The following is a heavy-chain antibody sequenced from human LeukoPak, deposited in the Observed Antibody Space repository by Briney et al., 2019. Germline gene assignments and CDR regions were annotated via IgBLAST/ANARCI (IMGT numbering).Heavy chain of an antibody. V-gene: IGHV3-30*18. J-gene: IGHJ4*02. CDR3: AKDPPSTVTGDYFDY. CDR2: ISYDGSNK. D-gene: IGHD4-17*01. CDR1: GFTFSSYG. Sequence: GVSLRLSCAASGFTFSSYGMHWVRQAPGKGLEWVAVISYDGSNKYYADSVKGRFTISRDNSKKTLYLQMNSLRAEDTAVYYCAKDPPSTVTGDYFDYWGQGTLVTVSS.